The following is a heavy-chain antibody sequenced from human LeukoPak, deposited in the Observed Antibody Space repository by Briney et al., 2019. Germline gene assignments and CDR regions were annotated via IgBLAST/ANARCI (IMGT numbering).Heavy chain of an antibody. Sequence: PGGSLRLSCASSGFTFSFYWMHWVRQAPGRGLVWVSRINNDGRSTNYAGSVKGGFTISRDNAKNTLYLQMNSLRAEDTAVYYCARDNEYCTGGTCRLDYWGQGALVTVSS. J-gene: IGHJ4*02. V-gene: IGHV3-74*01. CDR1: GFTFSFYW. CDR2: INNDGRST. D-gene: IGHD2-15*01. CDR3: ARDNEYCTGGTCRLDY.